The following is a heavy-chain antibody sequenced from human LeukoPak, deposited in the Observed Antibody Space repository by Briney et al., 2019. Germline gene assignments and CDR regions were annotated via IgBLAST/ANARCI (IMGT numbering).Heavy chain of an antibody. CDR1: GSTFSNAW. CDR3: SWIAATFDY. J-gene: IGHJ4*02. D-gene: IGHD2-15*01. CDR2: IQRKVDGETT. V-gene: IGHV3-15*01. Sequence: PGGSLRLSCAASGSTFSNAWMNWVRQAPGKGLEWIARIQRKVDGETTDYTAPVKGRFIISRDDSKNTLYLQMNSLKAEDTAVYYCSWIAATFDYWGQGTLVTVSS.